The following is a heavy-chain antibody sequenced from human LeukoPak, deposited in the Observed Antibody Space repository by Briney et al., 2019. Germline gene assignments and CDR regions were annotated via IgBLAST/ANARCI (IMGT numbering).Heavy chain of an antibody. V-gene: IGHV3-9*01. CDR3: AKGVGVAPLIDALNV. CDR1: GFTFDEYA. Sequence: PGGSLRLSCAASGFTFDEYAMHWVRQAPGKGLEWVSGITWNSGSTLYADSVKGRFTISRDNAKNSLYLQMNSLRAEDTAFYYCAKGVGVAPLIDALNVWGQGTMVTVSS. D-gene: IGHD1-26*01. CDR2: ITWNSGST. J-gene: IGHJ3*01.